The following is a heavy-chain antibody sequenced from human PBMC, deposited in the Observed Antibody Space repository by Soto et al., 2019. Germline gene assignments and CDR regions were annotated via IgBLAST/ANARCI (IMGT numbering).Heavy chain of an antibody. CDR3: VVAAQPYYFDY. Sequence: ASVKVSCKASGYTVTSYGISWVRQAAVQGLEWMGWFSAYNGNTNXXXXXXXRXXXXXXXXXXXXXXELRSLRSDDTAVYYCVVAAQPYYFDYWGLG. D-gene: IGHD2-15*01. CDR1: GYTVTSYG. J-gene: IGHJ4*02. V-gene: IGHV1-18*01. CDR2: FSAYNGNT.